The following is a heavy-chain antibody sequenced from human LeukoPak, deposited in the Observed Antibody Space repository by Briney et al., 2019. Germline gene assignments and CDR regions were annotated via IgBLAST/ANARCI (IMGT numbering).Heavy chain of an antibody. CDR2: IKQDGSEK. D-gene: IGHD3-22*01. CDR1: GFTFSSYG. V-gene: IGHV3-7*01. CDR3: ARDIQLGAFGVVVIEGFDY. Sequence: GGSLRLSCAASGFTFSSYGMSWVRQAPGKGLEWVANIKQDGSEKYYVDSVKGRFTISRDNAKNSLYLQMNSLRAEDMAVYYCARDIQLGAFGVVVIEGFDYWGQGTLVTVSS. J-gene: IGHJ4*02.